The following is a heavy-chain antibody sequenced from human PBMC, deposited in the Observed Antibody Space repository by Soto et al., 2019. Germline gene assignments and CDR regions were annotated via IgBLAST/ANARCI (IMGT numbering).Heavy chain of an antibody. CDR3: ARLVYGYSYGWDGYYYGMDV. V-gene: IGHV4-59*08. CDR1: DVSISSYY. Sequence: SETLSLTCTVSDVSISSYYWSWIRQPPGKGLEWIGYIYYSGSTNYNPSLKSRVTISVDTSKNQFSLKLSSVTAADTAVYYCARLVYGYSYGWDGYYYGMDVWGQGTTVT. J-gene: IGHJ6*02. CDR2: IYYSGST. D-gene: IGHD5-18*01.